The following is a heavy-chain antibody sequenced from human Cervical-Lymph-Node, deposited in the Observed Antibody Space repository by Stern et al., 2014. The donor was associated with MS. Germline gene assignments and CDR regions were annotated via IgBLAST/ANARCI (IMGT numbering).Heavy chain of an antibody. CDR3: ARPNDSSGLFDQ. CDR1: GYTFNNYA. Sequence: QVQLVESGSELKKPGASVKVSCKASGYTFNNYAMNWVRQAPGQGLEWMGWVSPSTGAPDYAQGFTGRFVFSMDTSVSTAYLQITSLKAEDTAVYYCARPNDSSGLFDQWGQGTLVTVSS. CDR2: VSPSTGAP. J-gene: IGHJ5*02. V-gene: IGHV7-4-1*02. D-gene: IGHD6-19*01.